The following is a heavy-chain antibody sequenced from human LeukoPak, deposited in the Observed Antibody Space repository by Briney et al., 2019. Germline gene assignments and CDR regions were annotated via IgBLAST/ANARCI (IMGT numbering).Heavy chain of an antibody. CDR2: FDPEDGET. Sequence: ASVKVSCKVSGYTLTELSMHWVRQAPGKGLEWMGGFDPEDGETIYAQKFQGRVTMTEDTSTDTAYMELSSLRSEDTAVYYCATGPDPLNYDFWSGFLYYWGQGTLVTVSS. J-gene: IGHJ4*02. V-gene: IGHV1-24*01. CDR1: GYTLTELS. CDR3: ATGPDPLNYDFWSGFLYY. D-gene: IGHD3-3*01.